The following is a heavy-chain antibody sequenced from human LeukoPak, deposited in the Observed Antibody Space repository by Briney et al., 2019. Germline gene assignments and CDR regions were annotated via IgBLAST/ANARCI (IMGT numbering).Heavy chain of an antibody. CDR2: IYHSGST. CDR3: ARDRHVLSPGDAFDI. J-gene: IGHJ3*02. Sequence: PSETLSLTCAVSGGSISSSNWWSWVRQPPGKGLEWIGEIYHSGSTNYNPSLKSRVTISVDKSKNQFSLKLSSVTAADTAVYYCARDRHVLSPGDAFDIWGQGTMVTVSS. D-gene: IGHD5/OR15-5a*01. CDR1: GGSISSSNW. V-gene: IGHV4-4*02.